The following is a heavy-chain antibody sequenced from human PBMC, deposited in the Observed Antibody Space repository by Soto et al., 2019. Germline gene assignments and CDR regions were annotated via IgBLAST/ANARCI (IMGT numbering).Heavy chain of an antibody. Sequence: GGSLRLSCAASGFTVSSNYMSWVRQAPGKGLEWVSVIYSGGSTYYADSVKGRFTISRDNSKNTLYLQMNSLRAEDTAVYYCARERGYSSGWAAVSFDYWGEGPRVTV. D-gene: IGHD6-19*01. CDR3: ARERGYSSGWAAVSFDY. CDR2: IYSGGST. J-gene: IGHJ4*02. CDR1: GFTVSSNY. V-gene: IGHV3-66*01.